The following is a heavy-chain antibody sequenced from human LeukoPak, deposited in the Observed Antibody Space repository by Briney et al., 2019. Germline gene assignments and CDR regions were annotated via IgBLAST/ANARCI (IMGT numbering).Heavy chain of an antibody. CDR1: GGSISSYY. V-gene: IGHV4-59*01. CDR2: IYYSGST. D-gene: IGHD3-22*01. CDR3: ARGGSWSYYYDSSGWYLDY. J-gene: IGHJ4*02. Sequence: SVTLSLTCTVSGGSISSYYWSWIRQPPGKGLEWIGYIYYSGSTNYNPSLKSRVTILVDTSKNQFSLKLSSVTAADTAVYYCARGGSWSYYYDSSGWYLDYWGQGTLVTVSS.